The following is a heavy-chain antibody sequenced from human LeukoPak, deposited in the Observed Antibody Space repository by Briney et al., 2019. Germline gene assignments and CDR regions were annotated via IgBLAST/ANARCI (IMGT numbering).Heavy chain of an antibody. D-gene: IGHD3-10*01. V-gene: IGHV3-33*01. CDR1: GFTFSSYG. CDR2: IWYDGSNK. CDR3: ARGSGIYRPFDY. J-gene: IGHJ4*02. Sequence: PGRSLRLSCAASGFTFSSYGIHWVRQAPGKGLEWVAVIWYDGSNKYYADSVKGRFTISRDNSKNTLYLQMNSLRAEDTAVYYCARGSGIYRPFDYWGQGTLVTVSS.